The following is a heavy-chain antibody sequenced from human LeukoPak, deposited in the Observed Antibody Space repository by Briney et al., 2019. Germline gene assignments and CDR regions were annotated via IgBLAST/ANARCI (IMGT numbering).Heavy chain of an antibody. CDR2: INHSGST. J-gene: IGHJ6*02. Sequence: PSETLSLTCAVYGGSFSGYYWSWIRQPPGKGLEWIGEINHSGSTNYNPSLKSRVTISVDTSKNQFSLKLSSVTAAVTAVYYCARVSESPSYGMDVWGQGTTVTGSS. D-gene: IGHD1-26*01. CDR3: ARVSESPSYGMDV. CDR1: GGSFSGYY. V-gene: IGHV4-34*01.